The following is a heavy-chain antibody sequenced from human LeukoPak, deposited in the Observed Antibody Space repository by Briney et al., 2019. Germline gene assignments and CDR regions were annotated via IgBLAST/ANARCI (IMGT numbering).Heavy chain of an antibody. J-gene: IGHJ3*02. CDR3: ACLTTADAFDI. D-gene: IGHD3-22*01. Sequence: SETLSLTCIVSGYSIRRGYSWGWIRQPPGKGLEWLGTISHGGSTNYNPSLKSRVTMSVDTSKNQFSLKLSSVTAADTAVYYCACLTTADAFDIWGQGTMVTVSS. CDR2: ISHGGST. V-gene: IGHV4-38-2*02. CDR1: GYSIRRGYS.